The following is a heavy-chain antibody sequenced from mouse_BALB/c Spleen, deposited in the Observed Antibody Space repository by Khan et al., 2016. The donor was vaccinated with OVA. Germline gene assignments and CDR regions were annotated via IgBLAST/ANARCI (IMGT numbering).Heavy chain of an antibody. CDR1: GYSFTGYF. Sequence: EVQLQQSGPELVKPGASVKISCKASGYSFTGYFMNWVMQSHGKSLEWIGRINPHIGETLYNQKFKGKATLTVDESSSPAHMELRSLASEDSAVYYCARKNGSDVDYWGQGTTLTVSS. V-gene: IGHV1-20*02. CDR3: ARKNGSDVDY. J-gene: IGHJ2*01. CDR2: INPHIGET. D-gene: IGHD1-1*01.